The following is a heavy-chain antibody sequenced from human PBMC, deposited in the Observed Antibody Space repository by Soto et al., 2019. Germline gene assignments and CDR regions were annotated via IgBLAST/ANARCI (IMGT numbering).Heavy chain of an antibody. CDR3: ARLLDWFDP. V-gene: IGHV4-39*01. D-gene: IGHD2-15*01. CDR1: GGSISSSSYY. CDR2: IYYSGST. Sequence: SETLSLTCTVSGGSISSSSYYWGWIRQPPGKGLEWIGSIYYSGSTYYNPSLKSRVTISVDTSKNQFSLKLSSVTAADTAVYYCARLLDWFDPWGQGTLVTAPQ. J-gene: IGHJ5*02.